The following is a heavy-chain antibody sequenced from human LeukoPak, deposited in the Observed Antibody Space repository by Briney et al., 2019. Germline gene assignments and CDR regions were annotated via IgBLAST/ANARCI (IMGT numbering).Heavy chain of an antibody. CDR2: IWYDGSNK. Sequence: GRSLRLSCAASGFTFSSYGMHWVRQAPGKGLEWVAVIWYDGSNKYYADSVKGRFTIFRDNSKNTLYLQMNSLRAEDTAVYYCAREGQQQLGLDYWGQGTLVTVSS. V-gene: IGHV3-33*01. CDR1: GFTFSSYG. D-gene: IGHD6-13*01. J-gene: IGHJ4*02. CDR3: AREGQQQLGLDY.